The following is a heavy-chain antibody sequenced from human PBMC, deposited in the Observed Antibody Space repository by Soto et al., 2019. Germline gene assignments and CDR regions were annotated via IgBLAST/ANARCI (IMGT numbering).Heavy chain of an antibody. CDR3: ARQYVASSGWSDY. D-gene: IGHD6-19*01. CDR1: GGSITSSGYY. J-gene: IGHJ4*02. Sequence: QLQLQESGPGLVKPSETLSLTCTVSGGSITSSGYYWGWIRQPPGKGLEWIGSIYYGGNTYYNPPLKSRVTISVDTSKNQFSLKLSSVTAADTAVYYCARQYVASSGWSDYWGQGTLVTVSS. CDR2: IYYGGNT. V-gene: IGHV4-39*01.